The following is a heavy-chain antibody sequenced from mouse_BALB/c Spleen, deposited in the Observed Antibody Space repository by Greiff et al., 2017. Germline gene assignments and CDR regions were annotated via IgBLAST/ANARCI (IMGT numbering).Heavy chain of an antibody. V-gene: IGHV1-14*01. J-gene: IGHJ3*01. CDR1: GYTFTSYV. CDR3: ARGLGDYDVWFAY. D-gene: IGHD2-4*01. Sequence: VQLKESGPELVKPGASVKMSCKASGYTFTSYVMHWVKQKPGQGLEWIGYINPYNDGTKYNEKFKGKATLTSDKSSSTAYMELSSLTSEDSAVYYCARGLGDYDVWFAYWGQGTLVTVSA. CDR2: INPYNDGT.